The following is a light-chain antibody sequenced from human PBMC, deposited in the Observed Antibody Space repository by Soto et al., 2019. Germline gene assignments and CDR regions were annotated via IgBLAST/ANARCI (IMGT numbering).Light chain of an antibody. J-gene: IGKJ5*01. CDR3: MQAKPQRT. Sequence: DIVMTQTPLSLPVTLGQPASISCKSSQCLVSGDGNIYLNWLQQRPGQPPRLLIYKVSNRFSGVPDRFSGSGAGTEFTLRISRVEAEDVGVYYCMQAKPQRTFGQGTRLEIK. V-gene: IGKV2-24*01. CDR1: QCLVSGDGNIY. CDR2: KVS.